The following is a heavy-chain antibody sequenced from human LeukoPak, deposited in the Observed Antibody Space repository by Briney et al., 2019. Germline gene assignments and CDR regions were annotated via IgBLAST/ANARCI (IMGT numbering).Heavy chain of an antibody. V-gene: IGHV4-59*08. CDR2: IYYSGST. J-gene: IGHJ4*02. Sequence: PSETLSLTCTVSGGSISSYYWSWIRQPPEKGLEWIGYIYYSGSTSYNPSLKSRVTISVDTSKNQFSLKLNSVTAADTAVYYCARHLTASNFPFDYWGQGTLVTVSS. CDR3: ARHLTASNFPFDY. CDR1: GGSISSYY. D-gene: IGHD2-21*02.